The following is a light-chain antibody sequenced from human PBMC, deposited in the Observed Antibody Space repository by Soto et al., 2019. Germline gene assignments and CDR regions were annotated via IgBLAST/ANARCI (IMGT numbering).Light chain of an antibody. Sequence: EIVLTQSPATLSLSPGERATLSCRASQSVSSYLAWYQQKPGQAPRLLIYDASNRATGIPARFSGSGSGTDFTLTISSLVSEDFAVYYCQQRSNWPEWTFGQGTKVDI. CDR2: DAS. CDR3: QQRSNWPEWT. V-gene: IGKV3-11*01. J-gene: IGKJ1*01. CDR1: QSVSSY.